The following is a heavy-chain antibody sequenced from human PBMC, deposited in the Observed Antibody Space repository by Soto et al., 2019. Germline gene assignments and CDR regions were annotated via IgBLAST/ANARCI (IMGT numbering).Heavy chain of an antibody. CDR1: GFTFSSDA. CDR2: IRGGGGDST. CDR3: TQELAIIGKGAFDM. V-gene: IGHV3-23*01. J-gene: IGHJ3*02. D-gene: IGHD3-3*02. Sequence: EVPLLESGGGLVQPGGSLTLSCAASGFTFSSDAMSWVRQAPGKGLEWVSAIRGGGGDSTYYADSVKGRLIISKDNSKNTLYLQMSSLRADDTAVYYCTQELAIIGKGAFDMWGQGTMVTVSS.